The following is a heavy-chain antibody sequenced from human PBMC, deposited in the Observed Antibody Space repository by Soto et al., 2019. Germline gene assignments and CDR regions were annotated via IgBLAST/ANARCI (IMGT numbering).Heavy chain of an antibody. D-gene: IGHD6-19*01. CDR3: ARTQSSSGWYFDY. V-gene: IGHV4-39*01. CDR1: GGSISSSRYY. J-gene: IGHJ4*02. Sequence: QLQLQESGPGLVKPSETLSLTCTVSGGSISSSRYYWGWIRQPPGKGLEWIGSLYYSGSTYYNPSLKSRVTISVDTAKNQFSLTLSYVTAADTAVYYCARTQSSSGWYFDYWGQGPLVTVSS. CDR2: LYYSGST.